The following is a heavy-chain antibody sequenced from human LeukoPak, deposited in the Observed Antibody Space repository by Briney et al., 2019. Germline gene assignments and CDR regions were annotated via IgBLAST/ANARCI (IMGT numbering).Heavy chain of an antibody. Sequence: PGGSLRLSCAASGFTFSSYSMNWVRQAPGKGLEWVSSIGSSSSYIYYADSVKGRFTISRDNAKNSLYLQMNSLRAEDTAVYYCARTSYYDILTGPIRGWFDPWGQGTLVTVSS. D-gene: IGHD3-9*01. V-gene: IGHV3-21*01. CDR2: IGSSSSYI. CDR1: GFTFSSYS. J-gene: IGHJ5*02. CDR3: ARTSYYDILTGPIRGWFDP.